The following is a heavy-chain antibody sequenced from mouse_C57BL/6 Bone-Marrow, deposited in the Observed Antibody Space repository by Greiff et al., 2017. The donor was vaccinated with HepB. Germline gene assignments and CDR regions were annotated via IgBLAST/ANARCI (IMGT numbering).Heavy chain of an antibody. CDR1: GFTFSSYA. V-gene: IGHV5S21*01. CDR2: ISSGGGYI. D-gene: IGHD1-1*01. CDR3: ARERIYYYGSSYWYFDV. Sequence: EVQLVESGEGLVKPGGSLKLSCAASGFTFSSYAMSWVRQTPEKRLEWVAYISSGGGYIYYADTVKGRFTISRDNARKTLYLQISRLKSEDTAMYYCARERIYYYGSSYWYFDVWGTGTTITVTS. J-gene: IGHJ1*03.